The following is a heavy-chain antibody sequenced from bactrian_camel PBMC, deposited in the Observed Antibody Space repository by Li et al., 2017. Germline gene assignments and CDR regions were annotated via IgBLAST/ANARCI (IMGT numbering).Heavy chain of an antibody. CDR3: AADRSDSGLGCVFRN. CDR2: IYTGQNMS. J-gene: IGHJ4*01. Sequence: VQLVESGGGSVQAGGSLRLSCVASVNTVRHYCMGWFRQAPGKDREGTAAIYTGQNMSHYVDSVKGRFTISKDNAKNTLYLQMNSLKPEDTAMYVCAADRSDSGLGCVFRNWGQGTQVTVS. V-gene: IGHV3S1*01. D-gene: IGHD1*01. CDR1: VNTVRHYC.